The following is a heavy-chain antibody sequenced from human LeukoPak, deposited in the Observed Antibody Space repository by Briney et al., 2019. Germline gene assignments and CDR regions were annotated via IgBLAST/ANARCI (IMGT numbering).Heavy chain of an antibody. CDR3: ARDSARELHY. Sequence: PGGSLRLSCAASGFTFSSYSMNWVRQAPGKGLEWVSSISSSSSYIYYADSVKGRFTISRDNAKNSLYLQMNSLRAGDTAVYYCARDSARELHYWGQGTLVTVSS. CDR1: GFTFSSYS. J-gene: IGHJ4*02. CDR2: ISSSSSYI. D-gene: IGHD1-26*01. V-gene: IGHV3-21*01.